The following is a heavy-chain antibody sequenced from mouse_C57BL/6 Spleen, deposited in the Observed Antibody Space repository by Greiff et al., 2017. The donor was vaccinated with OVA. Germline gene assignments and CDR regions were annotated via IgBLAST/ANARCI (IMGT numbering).Heavy chain of an antibody. CDR2: IDPSDSYT. D-gene: IGHD2-5*01. J-gene: IGHJ4*01. Sequence: QVQLQQPGAELVRPGTSVKLSCKASGYTFTSYWMHWVMQRPGQGLEWIGVIDPSDSYTNYNQKFKGKATLTVDTSSSTAYMQLSSLTSEDSAVYYCARSRAYYSNYGGGYYAMDYWGQGTSVTVSS. V-gene: IGHV1-59*01. CDR3: ARSRAYYSNYGGGYYAMDY. CDR1: GYTFTSYW.